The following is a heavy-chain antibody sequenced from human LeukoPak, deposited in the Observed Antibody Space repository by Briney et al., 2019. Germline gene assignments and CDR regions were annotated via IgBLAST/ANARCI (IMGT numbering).Heavy chain of an antibody. CDR3: AKDMAPVASTYYYYYYGMDV. Sequence: GGSLRLSCAASGFTFSTYSMNWVRQAPGKGLEWVSSITSDSSYIYYADSVKGRFTISRDNAKNSLSLQMNSLRAEDTALYYCAKDMAPVASTYYYYYYGMDVWGQGTTVTVSS. J-gene: IGHJ6*02. D-gene: IGHD5-12*01. V-gene: IGHV3-21*04. CDR2: ITSDSSYI. CDR1: GFTFSTYS.